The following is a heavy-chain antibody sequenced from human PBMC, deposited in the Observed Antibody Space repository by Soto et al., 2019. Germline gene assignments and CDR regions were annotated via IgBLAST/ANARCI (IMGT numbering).Heavy chain of an antibody. CDR1: GFTFSNYA. CDR2: ISGSGSST. J-gene: IGHJ4*02. CDR3: AKDQRGFSSTARMDY. D-gene: IGHD6-13*01. Sequence: EVQLLESGGGLVQPGGSLRLSCAASGFTFSNYAMSWVRQAPGKGLEWVSSISGSGSSTFYADSGKGRFTISRDKSTSTLYLQMNSLRAEDTAIYYCAKDQRGFSSTARMDYWGQGTLVTVSS. V-gene: IGHV3-23*01.